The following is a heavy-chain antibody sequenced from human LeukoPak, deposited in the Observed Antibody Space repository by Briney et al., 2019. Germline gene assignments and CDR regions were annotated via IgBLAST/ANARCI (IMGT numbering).Heavy chain of an antibody. Sequence: PGGSLRLSCAASGFTFSSYAMHWVRQAPGKGLEWVAVISYDGSNKYYADSVKGRFTISRDNSKNTLYLQMNSLRAEDTAVYYCAGDRQPPIEFDPWGQGTLVTVSS. CDR1: GFTFSSYA. CDR3: AGDRQPPIEFDP. J-gene: IGHJ5*02. CDR2: ISYDGSNK. D-gene: IGHD1-26*01. V-gene: IGHV3-30*01.